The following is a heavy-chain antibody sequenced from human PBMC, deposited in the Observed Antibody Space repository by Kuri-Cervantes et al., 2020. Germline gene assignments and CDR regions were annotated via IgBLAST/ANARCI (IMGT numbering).Heavy chain of an antibody. CDR2: IIPIFGTA. D-gene: IGHD4-11*01. Sequence: SVKVSCKASGGTFSSYAISWVRQAPGQGLEWMGGIIPIFGTANYAQKFQGRVTITADESTSTAYMELSSLRSGDTAVYYCARDWSGVTTDYYYYMDVWGKGTTVTVSS. CDR1: GGTFSSYA. V-gene: IGHV1-69*13. J-gene: IGHJ6*03. CDR3: ARDWSGVTTDYYYYMDV.